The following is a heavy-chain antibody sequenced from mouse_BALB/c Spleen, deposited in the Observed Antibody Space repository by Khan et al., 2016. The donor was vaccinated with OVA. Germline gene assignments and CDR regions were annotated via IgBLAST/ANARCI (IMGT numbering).Heavy chain of an antibody. Sequence: QVQLQQSGPGLVQPSQSLSITCTVSGFSLNHYGVHWVRQSPGNGLEWLGVIWSGGSTDYNAAFISRLSISKDNSKSQVFFKMNSLQPNDTAIYYCARNYDYDEGLAYWGQGTLVTVSA. CDR1: GFSLNHYG. D-gene: IGHD2-4*01. J-gene: IGHJ3*01. CDR2: IWSGGST. CDR3: ARNYDYDEGLAY. V-gene: IGHV2-2*02.